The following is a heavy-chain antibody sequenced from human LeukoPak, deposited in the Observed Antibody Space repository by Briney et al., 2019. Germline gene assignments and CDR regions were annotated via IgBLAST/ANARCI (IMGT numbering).Heavy chain of an antibody. J-gene: IGHJ5*02. CDR2: ISWEGGTT. CDR3: AKDGVVAALGDNWFDP. D-gene: IGHD2-15*01. Sequence: GGSLRLSCAASGFAFDDYGMHWVRQAPGKGLEGVSFISWEGGTTYYADSVKGRFTISRDNSKNSLYLQMSSLRAEDTAFYYCAKDGVVAALGDNWFDPWGQGTLVTVSS. CDR1: GFAFDDYG. V-gene: IGHV3-43D*03.